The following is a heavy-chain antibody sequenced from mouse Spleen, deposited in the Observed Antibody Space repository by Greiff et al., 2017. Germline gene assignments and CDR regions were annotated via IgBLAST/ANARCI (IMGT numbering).Heavy chain of an antibody. CDR3: TTFTVVAPDAMDY. J-gene: IGHJ4*01. V-gene: IGHV14-1*01. Sequence: VQLQQSGAELVRPGASVKLSCTASGFNFKAYYMHWVKQRLEQGLEWIGRIGPEDGDTEYAPKFQGKATMTADTSSNTAYLQLSSLTSEDTAVYYCTTFTVVAPDAMDYWGQGTSVTVSS. CDR2: IGPEDGDT. D-gene: IGHD1-1*01. CDR1: GFNFKAYY.